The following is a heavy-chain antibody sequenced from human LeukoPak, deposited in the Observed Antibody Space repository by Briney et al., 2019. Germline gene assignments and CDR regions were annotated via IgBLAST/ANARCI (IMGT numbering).Heavy chain of an antibody. CDR2: IRAKAYGGTT. CDR1: GFTFGDYT. D-gene: IGHD4-23*01. CDR3: NIQDYRGNVIVDY. J-gene: IGHJ4*02. Sequence: PGGSLRLSCTASGFTFGDYTISWVRQAPGKGLQWVGFIRAKAYGGTTDYAASVKGRFTISRDDSKSIAYLQINSLKTEDIAVYYCNIQDYRGNVIVDYWGQGTLVTVSS. V-gene: IGHV3-49*04.